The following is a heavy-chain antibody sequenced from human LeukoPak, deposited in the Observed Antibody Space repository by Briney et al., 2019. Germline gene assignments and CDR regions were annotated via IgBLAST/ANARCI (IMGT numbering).Heavy chain of an antibody. V-gene: IGHV5-51*01. D-gene: IGHD3-16*01. CDR2: IYPGDSDT. J-gene: IGHJ5*02. Sequence: ESLKISCKGSGYNFITYWIAWVRQMPGKGPEWMGIIYPGDSDTRYSPAFQGQVTISADKSISTAYLQWSSLKASDTAMYYCARLAYSTTWSAARFDPWGQGTLVTVSS. CDR1: GYNFITYW. CDR3: ARLAYSTTWSAARFDP.